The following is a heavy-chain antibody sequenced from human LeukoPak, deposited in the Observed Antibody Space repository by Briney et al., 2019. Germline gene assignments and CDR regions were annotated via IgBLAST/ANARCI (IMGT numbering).Heavy chain of an antibody. Sequence: ASVKVSCKASGYTFTGYYMHWVRQAPGQGLEWMGWINPNSGGTNYAQKFQGRVTMTRDTSISTAYMELTRLRSDDTAVYYCAREGASGAYPLDPWGQGTLVTVSS. D-gene: IGHD1-26*01. CDR1: GYTFTGYY. J-gene: IGHJ5*02. CDR3: AREGASGAYPLDP. CDR2: INPNSGGT. V-gene: IGHV1-2*02.